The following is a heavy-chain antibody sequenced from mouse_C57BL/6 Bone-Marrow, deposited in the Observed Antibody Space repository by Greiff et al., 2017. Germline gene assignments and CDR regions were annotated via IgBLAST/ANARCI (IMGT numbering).Heavy chain of an antibody. CDR2: INPSNGGT. CDR3: AREVTTVVAPYYAMDY. D-gene: IGHD1-1*01. V-gene: IGHV1-53*01. J-gene: IGHJ4*01. CDR1: GYTFTSYW. Sequence: QVQLQQSGTELVKPGASVKLSCKASGYTFTSYWMPWVKQRPGQGLEWIGNINPSNGGTNYNEKFKSKATLTVDKSSSTAYMQLSSLTSEDSAVYYCAREVTTVVAPYYAMDYWGQGTSVTVSS.